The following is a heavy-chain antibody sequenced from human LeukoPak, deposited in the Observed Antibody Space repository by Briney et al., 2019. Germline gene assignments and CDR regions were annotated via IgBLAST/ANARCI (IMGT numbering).Heavy chain of an antibody. CDR2: IYHSGST. V-gene: IGHV4-59*01. CDR3: AREGSGWSPLDY. D-gene: IGHD6-19*01. Sequence: AETLSLTCSVSGVSISKYYWSWLRQPPGKGGEWVGYIYHSGSTNCNPSLNSRVTISVDTPKNQFSLKLSSLTAADPAVYYCAREGSGWSPLDYWRQGTLVTVSS. J-gene: IGHJ4*02. CDR1: GVSISKYY.